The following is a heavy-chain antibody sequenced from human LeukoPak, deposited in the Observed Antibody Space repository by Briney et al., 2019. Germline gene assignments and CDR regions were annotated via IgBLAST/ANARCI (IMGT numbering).Heavy chain of an antibody. J-gene: IGHJ4*02. CDR2: IYDSGST. CDR3: ARVVGYYGSGSHYKDY. D-gene: IGHD3-10*01. Sequence: SETLSLTCTVSGHSIINSYYWGWIRQPPGEGLEWIGSIYDSGSTYNKPSLKSRVTISVDTSKNQFSLQLSSVTAADTAVYYCARVVGYYGSGSHYKDYWGQGTLVTVSS. CDR1: GHSIINSYY. V-gene: IGHV4-38-2*02.